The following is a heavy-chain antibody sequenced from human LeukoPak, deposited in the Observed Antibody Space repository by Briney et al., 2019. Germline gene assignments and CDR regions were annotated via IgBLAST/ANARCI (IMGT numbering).Heavy chain of an antibody. V-gene: IGHV4-31*03. CDR1: GGSISSGGYY. J-gene: IGHJ4*02. CDR3: ARMAIYSSGWYRGYFDY. CDR2: IYYSGST. Sequence: SETLSLTCTVSGGSISSGGYYWSWVRQHPGKGLEWIGYIYYSGSTYYNPSLKSRVTISVDTSKNQLSLKLSSATAADTAVYYCARMAIYSSGWYRGYFDYWGQGTLVTVSS. D-gene: IGHD6-19*01.